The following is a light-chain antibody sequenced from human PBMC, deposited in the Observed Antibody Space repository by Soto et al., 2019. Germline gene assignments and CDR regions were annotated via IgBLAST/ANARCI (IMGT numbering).Light chain of an antibody. Sequence: QLVLTQPPSLSGAPGQRVTIACTGSSSNIGAGYDVHWYQQLPGTATKLLIYGNSNRPSGVPDRFSGSKSGTSASLAITGLQAEDEADYYCQSYDSSLSGYVFGTGTKVTVL. CDR2: GNS. CDR1: SSNIGAGYD. J-gene: IGLJ1*01. V-gene: IGLV1-40*01. CDR3: QSYDSSLSGYV.